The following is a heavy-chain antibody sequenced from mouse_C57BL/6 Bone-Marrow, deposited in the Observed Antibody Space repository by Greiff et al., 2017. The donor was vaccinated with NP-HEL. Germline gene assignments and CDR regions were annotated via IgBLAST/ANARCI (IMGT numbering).Heavy chain of an antibody. Sequence: VQLQQSGAELVRPGTSVQVSCKASGYAFTNYLIEWVKQRPGQGLEWIGVINPGSGGPNYNEKFKGKATLTADKSSSTAYMQLSSLTSEDSAVDFCARWLLLRYAMDYWGQGTSVTVSS. J-gene: IGHJ4*01. D-gene: IGHD1-1*01. CDR2: INPGSGGP. CDR1: GYAFTNYL. V-gene: IGHV1-54*01. CDR3: ARWLLLRYAMDY.